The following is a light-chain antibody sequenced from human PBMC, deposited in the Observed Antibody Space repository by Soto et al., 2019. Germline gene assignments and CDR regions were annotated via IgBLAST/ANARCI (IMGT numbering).Light chain of an antibody. CDR3: AAWDDTLSGVI. V-gene: IGLV1-44*01. Sequence: QSVLTQPPSASGTPGLRVTISCSGSSSNIGSNSVSWYQHLPGTAPKLLIYSNIQRPSGVPDRFSGSKSDTSASLAISGLQSEDETDYYCAAWDDTLSGVIFGGGTKLTVL. CDR1: SSNIGSNS. J-gene: IGLJ2*01. CDR2: SNI.